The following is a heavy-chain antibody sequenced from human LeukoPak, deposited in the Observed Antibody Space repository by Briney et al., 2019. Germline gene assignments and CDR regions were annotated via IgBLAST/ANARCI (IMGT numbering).Heavy chain of an antibody. J-gene: IGHJ4*02. CDR3: ARSNSGSYCKD. V-gene: IGHV4-59*08. CDR1: GGSISSYY. D-gene: IGHD1-26*01. Sequence: PSETLSLTCTVSGGSISSYYGSWLRQPPGKGLEWIGYIYYSGSTNYNPSLKSRVTISVDTSKNQFSLKLSSVTAADTAVYYCARSNSGSYCKDWGQGTLVTVSS. CDR2: IYYSGST.